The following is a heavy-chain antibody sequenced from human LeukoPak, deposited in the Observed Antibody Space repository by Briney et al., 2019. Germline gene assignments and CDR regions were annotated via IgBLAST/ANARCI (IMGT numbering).Heavy chain of an antibody. V-gene: IGHV3-48*01. Sequence: PGGSLRLSCAASGFTFSSYSMNWVRQAPGRGLEWVSHITASGTAMFYADSVKGRFTISGDNAKNSLYLQMNSLRAEDTAVYYCGRAMDYWGQGTLVTVSS. J-gene: IGHJ4*02. CDR3: GRAMDY. CDR1: GFTFSSYS. CDR2: ITASGTAM.